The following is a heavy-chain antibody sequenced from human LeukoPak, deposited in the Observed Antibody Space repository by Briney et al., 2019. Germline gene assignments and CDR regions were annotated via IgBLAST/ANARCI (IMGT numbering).Heavy chain of an antibody. Sequence: SVKVSCKASGGTFSSYAISWVRQAPGQGLEWMGGIIPIFGTANYAQKFQGRVTITADESTSTAYMELSSLRSEDTAVYYCAREVSITMVRGVIRWFDPWGQGTLVTVSS. D-gene: IGHD3-10*01. CDR1: GGTFSSYA. V-gene: IGHV1-69*13. J-gene: IGHJ5*02. CDR2: IIPIFGTA. CDR3: AREVSITMVRGVIRWFDP.